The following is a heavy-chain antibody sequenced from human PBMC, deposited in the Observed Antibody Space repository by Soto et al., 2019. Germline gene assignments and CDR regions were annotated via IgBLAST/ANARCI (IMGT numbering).Heavy chain of an antibody. Sequence: SETLSLTCTVSGGSISSYYWSWIRQPPGKGLEWIGYIYYSGSTNYNPSLKSRVTISVDTSKNQFSLKLSSVTAADTAVYYCARQQSITIFGVVTRTFDYWGQGTLVTVSS. CDR3: ARQQSITIFGVVTRTFDY. CDR2: IYYSGST. CDR1: GGSISSYY. V-gene: IGHV4-59*08. D-gene: IGHD3-3*01. J-gene: IGHJ4*02.